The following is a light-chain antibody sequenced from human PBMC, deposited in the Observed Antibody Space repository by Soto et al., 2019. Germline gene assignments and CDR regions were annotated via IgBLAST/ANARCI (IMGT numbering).Light chain of an antibody. V-gene: IGLV2-8*01. CDR3: SSYAGSNSLV. Sequence: QSVLTQPASVSGSPGQSITISCTGTSSDIGAYNFVSWYQQHPGKAPKLMIYEVSKRPSGVPDRFSGSKSGDTASLTVSGIQAEDEADYFCSSYAGSNSLVFGSGTKLTVL. CDR2: EVS. J-gene: IGLJ1*01. CDR1: SSDIGAYNF.